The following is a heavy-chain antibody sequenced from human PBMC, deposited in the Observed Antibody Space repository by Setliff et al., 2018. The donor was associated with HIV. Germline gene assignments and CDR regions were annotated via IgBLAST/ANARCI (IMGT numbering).Heavy chain of an antibody. CDR3: ARHYEYLESSWLDP. Sequence: SETLSLTCSVSGASIRTTSYPWGWIRQAPGKGLEWIGSIYYTGSTYYNPSFKSRVTISVDTSENQFSLKMYSVTAADTAVYYCARHYEYLESSWLDPWGQGTQVTVSS. J-gene: IGHJ5*02. CDR2: IYYTGST. CDR1: GASIRTTSYP. D-gene: IGHD5-12*01. V-gene: IGHV4-39*01.